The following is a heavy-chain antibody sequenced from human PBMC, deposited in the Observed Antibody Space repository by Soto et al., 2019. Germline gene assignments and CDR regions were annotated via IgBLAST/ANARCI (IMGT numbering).Heavy chain of an antibody. CDR2: IHNRGST. J-gene: IGHJ3*01. D-gene: IGHD2-21*01. V-gene: IGHV4-38-2*02. CDR1: GYSFGNSYY. CDR3: ARDSWYSNDLEV. Sequence: SETLSLTCEVSGYSFGNSYYWGWFRQPPGKGLEWIGIIHNRGSTYFNPSLRSRVSMSVDTSKNQFSLRLTSVTAADTAIYYCARDSWYSNDLEVWGLGTVVTVSS.